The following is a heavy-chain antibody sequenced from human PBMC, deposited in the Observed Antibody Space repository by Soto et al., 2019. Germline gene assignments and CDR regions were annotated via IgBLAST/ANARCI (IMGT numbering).Heavy chain of an antibody. CDR1: GFTFSSYA. V-gene: IGHV3-64*01. CDR3: ARAAGDAGRQPPYYFDY. D-gene: IGHD2-21*02. CDR2: ISSNGGST. J-gene: IGHJ4*02. Sequence: VQLVESGGGLVQPGGSLRLSCAASGFTFSSYAMHWVRQAPGKGLEYVSAISSNGGSTYYANSVKGRFTISRDNSKNTLYLQMGSLRAEDMAVYYCARAAGDAGRQPPYYFDYWGQGTLVTVSS.